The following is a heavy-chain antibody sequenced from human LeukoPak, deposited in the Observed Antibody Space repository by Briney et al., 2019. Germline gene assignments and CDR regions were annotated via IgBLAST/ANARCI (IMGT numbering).Heavy chain of an antibody. D-gene: IGHD3-22*01. CDR3: ATPRSGYYYYFDY. J-gene: IGHJ4*02. CDR1: GFTVSNNY. CDR2: IYSGGST. V-gene: IGHV3-66*01. Sequence: PGGSLRLSCAASGFTVSNNYMNWVRQAPGKGLEWVSVIYSGGSTYYADSVKGRFTISRDNSKNTLYLQMNSLRAEDTAVYYCATPRSGYYYYFDYWGQGTLVTVSS.